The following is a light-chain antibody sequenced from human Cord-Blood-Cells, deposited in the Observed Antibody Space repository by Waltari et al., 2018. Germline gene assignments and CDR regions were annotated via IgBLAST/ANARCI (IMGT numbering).Light chain of an antibody. Sequence: IQLTQTPSTLSASVGDRVPITCRASQSISSWLAWYQQKPGKAPKLLIYKASSLESGVPSRFSGSGSGTEFTLTISRLQPDDFATYYCQQYNSYPYTFGQGTKLEIK. CDR2: KAS. J-gene: IGKJ2*01. CDR1: QSISSW. CDR3: QQYNSYPYT. V-gene: IGKV1-5*03.